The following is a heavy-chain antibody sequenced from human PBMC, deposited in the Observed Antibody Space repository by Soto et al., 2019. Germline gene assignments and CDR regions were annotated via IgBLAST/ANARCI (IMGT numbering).Heavy chain of an antibody. CDR3: ARGYYAIPQAFDI. J-gene: IGHJ3*02. CDR2: ISSSGSTI. D-gene: IGHD3-3*01. V-gene: IGHV3-11*01. Sequence: PGGSPRLLFAASWFNFSYRPMHWIRQAPGKGLEWVSYISSSGSTIYYADSVKGRFTISRDNAKNSLYLQMNSLRAEDTAVYYCARGYYAIPQAFDIWGQGTMVTVSS. CDR1: WFNFSYRP.